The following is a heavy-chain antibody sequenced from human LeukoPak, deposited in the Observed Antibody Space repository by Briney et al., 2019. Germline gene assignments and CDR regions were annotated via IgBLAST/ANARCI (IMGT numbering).Heavy chain of an antibody. Sequence: PGGSLRLSCAASGFTFSSYAMSWVRQAPGKGLERVSAISGSGGSTYYADSVKGRFTISRDNSKNTLYLQMNSLRAEDTAVYYCAKPSSRLTMIVVVIDYWGQGTLVTVSS. D-gene: IGHD3-22*01. CDR2: ISGSGGST. CDR3: AKPSSRLTMIVVVIDY. V-gene: IGHV3-23*01. J-gene: IGHJ4*02. CDR1: GFTFSSYA.